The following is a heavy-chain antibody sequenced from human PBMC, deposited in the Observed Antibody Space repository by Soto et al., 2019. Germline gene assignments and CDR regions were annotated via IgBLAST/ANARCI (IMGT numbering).Heavy chain of an antibody. CDR1: GGSVSSGSYH. V-gene: IGHV4-61*01. CDR3: ARDTRINPSWDGGFSYNWFDL. J-gene: IGHJ5*02. CDR2: IYDSGST. Sequence: PSETLSLTCTVSGGSVSSGSYHWSWIRQPPGKGLEWIGYIYDSGSTNYNPSLKSRVTISVDTSKNQFSLKLSSVTAADTAVYYCARDTRINPSWDGGFSYNWFDLWGQGTLVTVSS. D-gene: IGHD3-10*01.